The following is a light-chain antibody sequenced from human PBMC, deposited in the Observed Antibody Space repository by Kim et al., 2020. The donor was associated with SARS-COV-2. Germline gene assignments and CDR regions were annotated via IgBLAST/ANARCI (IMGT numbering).Light chain of an antibody. CDR3: QQYDNLPLT. CDR1: QDIGNY. V-gene: IGKV1-33*01. CDR2: DAS. J-gene: IGKJ4*01. Sequence: SASVGDRFTIPCRASQDIGNYLSWSQQKPGGAPKLLISDASNLEARVPSRFSGSGSGTDFTFTISSLQPEDVATYYCQQYDNLPLTFGGGTTVEI.